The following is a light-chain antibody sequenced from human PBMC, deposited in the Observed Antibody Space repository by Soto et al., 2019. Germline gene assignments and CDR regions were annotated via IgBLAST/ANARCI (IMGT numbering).Light chain of an antibody. CDR1: ESITKY. CDR2: KAT. CDR3: QQYSIYVT. Sequence: DIQLTQSPSTVPASVGDRVTITCRAAESITKYLAWYQQKPGKAPKLLIHKATTLQNGVPPRFSGSGFGTEFTLTIYGLQPDDFATYFCQQYSIYVTFGGGTKVEIK. J-gene: IGKJ4*01. V-gene: IGKV1-5*03.